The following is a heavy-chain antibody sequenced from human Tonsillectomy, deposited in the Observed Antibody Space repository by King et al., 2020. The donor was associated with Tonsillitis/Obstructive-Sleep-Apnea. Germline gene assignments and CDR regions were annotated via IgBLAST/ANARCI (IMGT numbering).Heavy chain of an antibody. V-gene: IGHV4-4*07. CDR2: ISSTGST. D-gene: IGHD5-18*01. Sequence: VQLQESGPGLVKPSETLSLTCTVSGGSITSYYWSWIRQPAGKGLEWIGLISSTGSTNYNPSLKSRVTMSVDTSRNQFSLKLSSVTAADTAVYFCARDLDTAPYNWFDPWGQEPWSPSPQ. CDR3: ARDLDTAPYNWFDP. J-gene: IGHJ5*02. CDR1: GGSITSYY.